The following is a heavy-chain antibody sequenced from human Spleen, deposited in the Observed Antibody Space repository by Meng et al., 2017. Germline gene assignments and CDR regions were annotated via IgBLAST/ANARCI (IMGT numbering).Heavy chain of an antibody. CDR2: IYHSGST. CDR1: GYSISSGYY. J-gene: IGHJ3*02. V-gene: IGHV4-38-2*01. CDR3: ARMGDAFDI. Sequence: SETLSLTCAVSGYSISSGYYWGWIRQPPGKGLEWIGSIYHSGSTYYNPSLKSRVTISVDTSKNQFSLKLSSVTGADTAIYYCARMGDAFDIWGQGTMVTVSS.